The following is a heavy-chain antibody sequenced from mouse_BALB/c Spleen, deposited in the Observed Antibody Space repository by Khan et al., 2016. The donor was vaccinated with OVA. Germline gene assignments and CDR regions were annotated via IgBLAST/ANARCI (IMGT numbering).Heavy chain of an antibody. CDR1: EYTFTNYG. CDR2: INTYTGEP. CDR3: ARYDYDDYFDS. V-gene: IGHV9-3-1*01. Sequence: QVQLVQSGPELKKPGETVKISCKASEYTFTNYGMNWVKQAPGKGLKWMGWINTYTGEPTYVDDFKGRFVFSLETSASTAYLQINNLKNEDTATYFCARYDYDDYFDSWGQGTTLTVSS. D-gene: IGHD2-4*01. J-gene: IGHJ2*01.